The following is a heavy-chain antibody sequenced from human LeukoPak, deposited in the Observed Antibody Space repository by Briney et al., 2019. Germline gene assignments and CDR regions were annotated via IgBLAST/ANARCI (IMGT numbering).Heavy chain of an antibody. D-gene: IGHD6-6*01. Sequence: AGGSLRLSCAASGFTFSSYGMSWVRQAPGKGLEWVSALSGSGVNTYYADSVKGRFTISRDNSKHTLYLQMNSLRPEDTAIYYCAKDLEQLVGYDAFDIWGQGTMVTVSS. V-gene: IGHV3-23*01. CDR2: LSGSGVNT. CDR3: AKDLEQLVGYDAFDI. J-gene: IGHJ3*02. CDR1: GFTFSSYG.